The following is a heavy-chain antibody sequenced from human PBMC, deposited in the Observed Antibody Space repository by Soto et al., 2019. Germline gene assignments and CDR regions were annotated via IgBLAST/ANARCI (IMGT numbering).Heavy chain of an antibody. V-gene: IGHV4-39*01. D-gene: IGHD6-19*01. J-gene: IGHJ4*02. CDR1: GGSISRSNYY. Sequence: KSSETLSLTCSVSGGSISRSNYYFCCIRQRPGKGLELIGSVYHTGNTYYSLSLRSRVAISLDTSKNQFSLRLDAVSAADTATYYCARLGGIAVAGPIYYWGQGTLVTVSS. CDR2: VYHTGNT. CDR3: ARLGGIAVAGPIYY.